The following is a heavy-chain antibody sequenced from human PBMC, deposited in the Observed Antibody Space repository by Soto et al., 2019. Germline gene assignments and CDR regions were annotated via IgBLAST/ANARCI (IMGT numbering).Heavy chain of an antibody. CDR3: ATGPSSSNGYRQFDY. Sequence: SETLSLTCSVSGGSISSSSYFWGWIRQPPGKGLEWIGSIYYSGSTYYNPSLKNRVTISVDTSKNQFSLKLSSVTAADRAVYYFATGPSSSNGYRQFDYLGQGTLVTVSS. CDR2: IYYSGST. J-gene: IGHJ4*02. D-gene: IGHD6-25*01. CDR1: GGSISSSSYF. V-gene: IGHV4-39*01.